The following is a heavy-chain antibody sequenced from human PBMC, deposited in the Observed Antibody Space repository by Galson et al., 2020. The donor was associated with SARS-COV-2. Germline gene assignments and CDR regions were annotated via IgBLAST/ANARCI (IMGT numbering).Heavy chain of an antibody. D-gene: IGHD4-17*01. Sequence: SETLSLTCAVSGTYISSGSYSWNWIRQPLGKGLEWIGYLSHSGGTYYNPSLKSRVTISGDRSKNQFSLRLSSVTAADTAVYYCARLHYGEYAPEAFDIWGPGTRVTVAS. CDR3: ARLHYGEYAPEAFDI. V-gene: IGHV4-30-2*01. J-gene: IGHJ3*02. CDR2: LSHSGGT. CDR1: GTYISSGSYS.